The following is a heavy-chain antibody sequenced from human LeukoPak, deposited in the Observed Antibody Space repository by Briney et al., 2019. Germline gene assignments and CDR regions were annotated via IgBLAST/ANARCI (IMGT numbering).Heavy chain of an antibody. CDR1: GFTFSSYA. CDR2: ISGSGGST. D-gene: IGHD2-2*01. CDR3: AKDRDQLMLYPPRDLDP. V-gene: IGHV3-23*01. Sequence: GGSLRLSCAASGFTFSSYAMSWVRQAPGKGLEWVSAISGSGGSTYYADSVKGRFTISRDNSKNTLYLQMNSLRAEDPAVYYCAKDRDQLMLYPPRDLDPWGQGTLVTVSS. J-gene: IGHJ5*02.